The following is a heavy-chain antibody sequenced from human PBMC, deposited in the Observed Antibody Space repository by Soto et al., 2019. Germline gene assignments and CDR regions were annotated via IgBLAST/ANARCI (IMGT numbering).Heavy chain of an antibody. CDR3: ARGGMVTNSLYFDY. J-gene: IGHJ4*02. CDR2: IYYSGST. V-gene: IGHV4-59*01. D-gene: IGHD5-18*01. CDR1: GVSLTNYY. Sequence: SETLSLTCTVSGVSLTNYYWSWIRQPPGKGLEWIGYIYYSGSTNYNPSLKSRVTISVDTSKNQFSLKLSSVTAADTAVYYCARGGMVTNSLYFDYWGQGTLVTVSS.